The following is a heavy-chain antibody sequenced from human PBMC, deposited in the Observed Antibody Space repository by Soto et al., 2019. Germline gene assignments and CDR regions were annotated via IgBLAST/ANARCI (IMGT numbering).Heavy chain of an antibody. CDR3: ARVSFEASGYADY. CDR2: INAANGNT. CDR1: GYIFSTYT. Sequence: QVPLVRSGAEVKKPGASVKVSCKASGYIFSTYTMHWVRQAPGQRLEWMGWINAANGNTKYSQNFPGRVTTSRNTSASTAVLELSSLRSEATAVYYGARVSFEASGYADYWGQGTLVTVSS. J-gene: IGHJ4*02. V-gene: IGHV1-3*01. D-gene: IGHD3-22*01.